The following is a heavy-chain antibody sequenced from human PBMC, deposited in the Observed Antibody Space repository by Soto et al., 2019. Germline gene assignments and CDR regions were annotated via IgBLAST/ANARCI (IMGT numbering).Heavy chain of an antibody. CDR2: IYHTGGR. D-gene: IGHD2-2*01. CDR3: ASTVYCTTANCWDASHYYNSEV. V-gene: IGHV4-4*02. CDR1: GDSINNTYW. J-gene: IGHJ6*04. Sequence: PSETLSLTCFVSGDSINNTYWWSWVRPAPEKGLEWIGEIYHTGGRSYMPSLRGRITLSVDTSKNQFSLKLTSVTAADTAVYYCASTVYCTTANCWDASHYYNSEVLGNGNAVSVSA.